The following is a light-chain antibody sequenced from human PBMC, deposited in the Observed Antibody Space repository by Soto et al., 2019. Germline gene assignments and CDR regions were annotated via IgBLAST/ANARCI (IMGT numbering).Light chain of an antibody. CDR1: QSVNNN. Sequence: EIVMTQSPATLSVSPGERATVSCRASQSVNNNLAWYQQKPGQAPRLLIHAISTRATGIPARFSGSGSGTEFTLTISSLQSEDFALYYCQQYNDWRTFGQGTKVDIK. J-gene: IGKJ1*01. CDR3: QQYNDWRT. CDR2: AIS. V-gene: IGKV3-15*01.